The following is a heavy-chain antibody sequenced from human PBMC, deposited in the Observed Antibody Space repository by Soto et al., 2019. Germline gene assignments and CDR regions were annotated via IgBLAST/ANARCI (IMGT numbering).Heavy chain of an antibody. CDR1: GFTFSSYN. CDR3: ARDSCTISSCSAGDAFDI. Sequence: GGSLRLSCAASGFTFSSYNINWVRQAPGKGLEWVSSISGLSNYIYYADSVKGRFTTSRDNAKNSLYLQMNSLRTEDTAVYFCARDSCTISSCSAGDAFDIWGQGTMVTVSS. J-gene: IGHJ3*02. CDR2: ISGLSNYI. V-gene: IGHV3-21*01. D-gene: IGHD2-2*01.